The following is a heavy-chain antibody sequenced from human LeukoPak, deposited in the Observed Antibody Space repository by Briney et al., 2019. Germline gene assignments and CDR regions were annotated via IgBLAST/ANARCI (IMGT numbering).Heavy chain of an antibody. J-gene: IGHJ6*03. CDR3: ARGPRGSLGYYYYYYYMDV. CDR1: GYTVTSYY. V-gene: IGHV1-46*01. Sequence: ASVKVSCKASGYTVTSYYMHWVRQAPGQGLEWMGIINPSGGSTSYAQKFQGRVTMTRDMSTSTVYMELSSLRSEDTAVYYCARGPRGSLGYYYYYYYMDVWGKGTTVTVSS. CDR2: INPSGGST. D-gene: IGHD7-27*01.